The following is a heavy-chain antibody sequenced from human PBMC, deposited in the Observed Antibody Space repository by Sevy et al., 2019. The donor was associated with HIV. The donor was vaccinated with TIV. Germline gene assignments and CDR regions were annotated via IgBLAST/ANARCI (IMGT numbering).Heavy chain of an antibody. V-gene: IGHV4-59*11. D-gene: IGHD3-3*02. CDR2: IYYNGHI. CDR1: GGSITSLY. J-gene: IGHJ4*02. Sequence: SETLSLTCTVSGGSITSLYRNWIRQPPGKGLEWIANIYYNGHINYNPSLKSRVTLSLDTSKNQFSRMLTSVTAADTAMYYCAGENARGRGYSWGQGTLVTVSS. CDR3: AGENARGRGYS.